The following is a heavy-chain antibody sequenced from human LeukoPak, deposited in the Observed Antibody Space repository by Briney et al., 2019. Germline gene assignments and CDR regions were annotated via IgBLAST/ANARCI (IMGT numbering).Heavy chain of an antibody. CDR1: GYTFTDYY. CDR2: IIPILGTA. D-gene: IGHD3-10*01. V-gene: IGHV1-69*13. CDR3: ARALYYGSGSYIYYYGMDV. Sequence: GASVKVSCKASGYTFTDYYMHWVRQAPGQGLEWMGGIIPILGTANYAQKFQGRVTITADESTSTAYMELSSLRSEDTAVYYCARALYYGSGSYIYYYGMDVWGQGTTVTVSS. J-gene: IGHJ6*02.